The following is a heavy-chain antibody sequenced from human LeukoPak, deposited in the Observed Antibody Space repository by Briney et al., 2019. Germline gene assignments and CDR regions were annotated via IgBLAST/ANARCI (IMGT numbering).Heavy chain of an antibody. CDR2: IYYRGST. V-gene: IGHV4-59*12. D-gene: IGHD7-27*01. CDR3: ARDSLLTGEYYYGMDV. CDR1: GGSISSYY. Sequence: SETLSLTCTVSGGSISSYYWSWIRQPPGKGLEWIGYIYYRGSTNYNPSLKSRVTISVDTSKNQFSLKLSSVTAADTAVYYCARDSLLTGEYYYGMDVWGQGTTVTVSS. J-gene: IGHJ6*02.